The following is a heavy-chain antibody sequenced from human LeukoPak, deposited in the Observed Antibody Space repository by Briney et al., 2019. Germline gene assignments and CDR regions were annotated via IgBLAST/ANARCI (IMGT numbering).Heavy chain of an antibody. V-gene: IGHV3-23*01. CDR1: GFTFSTYA. CDR2: ISVAGTA. J-gene: IGHJ4*02. CDR3: AKARVTTGYYMQVDY. D-gene: IGHD3-9*01. Sequence: GGSLRLSCAASGFTFSTYAMTWVRQAPGKGLEWVSVISVAGTAHYADPMKGRFTTSRDNSKNTVYLQLGSLRPEDTAVYYCAKARVTTGYYMQVDYWGQGTLVTVSS.